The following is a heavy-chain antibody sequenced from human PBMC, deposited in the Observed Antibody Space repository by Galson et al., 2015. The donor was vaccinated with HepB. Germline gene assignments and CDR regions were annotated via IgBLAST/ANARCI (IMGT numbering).Heavy chain of an antibody. CDR1: GFTLSSHW. Sequence: SLRLSCAASGFTLSSHWVTWVRQAPGKGLEWVANIKQDGSEKYYVDSVKGRFTISRDSAKNSVYLQMNSLRAEDTAVYYCGRGHYGMDVWGQGTTVTVSS. V-gene: IGHV3-7*03. CDR2: IKQDGSEK. CDR3: GRGHYGMDV. J-gene: IGHJ6*02.